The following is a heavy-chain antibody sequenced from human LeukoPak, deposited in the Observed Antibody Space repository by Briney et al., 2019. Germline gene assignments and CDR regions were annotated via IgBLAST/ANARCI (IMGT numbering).Heavy chain of an antibody. V-gene: IGHV4-34*01. Sequence: PSETLSLTCAVYGGSFSGYYWSWIRQPPGKGLEWIGEINHSGSTNYNPSLKSRVTISVDKSKNQFSLKLSSVTAADTAIYYCARDRWSPFDYWGQGTLVTVSS. J-gene: IGHJ4*02. CDR2: INHSGST. CDR3: ARDRWSPFDY. D-gene: IGHD2-8*01. CDR1: GGSFSGYY.